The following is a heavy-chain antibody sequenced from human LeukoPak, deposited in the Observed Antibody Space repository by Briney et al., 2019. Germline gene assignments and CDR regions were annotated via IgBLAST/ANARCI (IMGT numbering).Heavy chain of an antibody. CDR1: GYTSTSYG. J-gene: IGHJ4*02. CDR2: ISAYNGNT. V-gene: IGHV1-18*01. D-gene: IGHD3-22*01. CDR3: ARVFSSYYDSSGSFDY. Sequence: ASVKVSCKASGYTSTSYGISWVRQAPGQGLEWMGWISAYNGNTNYAQKLQGRVTMTTDTSTSTAYMELRSLRSDDTAVYYCARVFSSYYDSSGSFDYWGQGTLVTVSS.